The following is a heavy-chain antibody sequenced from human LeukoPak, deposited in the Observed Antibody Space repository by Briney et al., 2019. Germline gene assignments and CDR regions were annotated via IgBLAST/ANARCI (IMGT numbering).Heavy chain of an antibody. J-gene: IGHJ4*02. CDR1: GFTFSGYA. CDR2: ISGSGSST. V-gene: IGHV3-23*01. CDR3: AKRGGYNSDYFDY. Sequence: GGSLRLSCAASGFTFSGYAMSWVRQAPGKGLEWVSAISGSGSSTYYADYVKGRFSISRDSSKNTLYLQMNSLSAEDTAVYYCAKRGGYNSDYFDYWGQGTLVTVSS. D-gene: IGHD5-18*01.